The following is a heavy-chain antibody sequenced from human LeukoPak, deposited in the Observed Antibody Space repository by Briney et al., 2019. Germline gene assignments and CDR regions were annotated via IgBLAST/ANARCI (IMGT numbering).Heavy chain of an antibody. D-gene: IGHD1-1*01. CDR3: ASNIPTPTTSPPLGY. CDR2: IYYSGST. Sequence: SQTLSLTCTVSGGSISSGGYYWSWIRQHPGKGLEWIGYIYYSGSTYYNPSLKSRVTISVDTSKTQFSLRLGSVTAADTAVYFCASNIPTPTTSPPLGYWGQGTLVTVSS. J-gene: IGHJ4*02. CDR1: GGSISSGGYY. V-gene: IGHV4-31*03.